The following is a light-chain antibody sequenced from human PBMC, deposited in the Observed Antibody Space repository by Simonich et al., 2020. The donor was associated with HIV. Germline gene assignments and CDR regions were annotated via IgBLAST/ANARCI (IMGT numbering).Light chain of an antibody. J-gene: IGLJ2*01. V-gene: IGLV2-14*03. CDR1: SSDVGGYNY. Sequence: QSALTQPASVSGSPGQSITISCTGTSSDVGGYNYVSWYQQHPGKAPKLMSYDVSKRPAGVSNRFSGSKSGNTASLTISGLQAEDESDYYCCSYAGAYTVIFGGGTKLTVL. CDR3: CSYAGAYTVI. CDR2: DVS.